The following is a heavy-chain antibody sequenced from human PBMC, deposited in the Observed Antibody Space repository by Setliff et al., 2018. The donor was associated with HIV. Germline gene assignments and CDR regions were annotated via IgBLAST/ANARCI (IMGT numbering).Heavy chain of an antibody. CDR3: ARGGSLFTMTTHPFDI. D-gene: IGHD3-22*01. CDR2: IGTYSGNT. CDR1: GYNFINYG. Sequence: ASVKVSCKASGYNFINYGIGWVRQAPGQGLEYLGWIGTYSGNTDYAQSVQGRVTMTRDTSTGTVYMDLRSLRSDDTAMYYCARGGSLFTMTTHPFDIWGQGTMVTVSS. J-gene: IGHJ3*02. V-gene: IGHV1-18*01.